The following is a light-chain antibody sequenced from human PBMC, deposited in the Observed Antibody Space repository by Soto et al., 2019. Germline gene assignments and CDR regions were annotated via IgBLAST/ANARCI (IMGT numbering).Light chain of an antibody. CDR2: KAS. V-gene: IGKV1-5*03. Sequence: DIQMTQSPSTLSASVGDRVTITCRASQSISAWLAWYQQKPGKAPKLLIYKASSLESGVPSRFSGSGSGTEFTLTNSTLQPDDFATSYCQQYNSDSRTFGQGTKVEIK. CDR1: QSISAW. CDR3: QQYNSDSRT. J-gene: IGKJ1*01.